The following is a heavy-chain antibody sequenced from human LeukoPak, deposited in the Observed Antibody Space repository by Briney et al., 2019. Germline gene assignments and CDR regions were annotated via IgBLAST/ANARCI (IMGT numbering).Heavy chain of an antibody. J-gene: IGHJ5*02. V-gene: IGHV1-69*04. Sequence: AASVKVSCKASGYTFTSYGISWVRQAPGQGLEWMGRIIPILGIANYAQKFQGRVTITADKSTSTAYMELSSLRSEDTAVYYCARVRGIFGVVITSYNWFDPWGQGTLVTVSS. CDR1: GYTFTSYG. D-gene: IGHD3-3*01. CDR2: IIPILGIA. CDR3: ARVRGIFGVVITSYNWFDP.